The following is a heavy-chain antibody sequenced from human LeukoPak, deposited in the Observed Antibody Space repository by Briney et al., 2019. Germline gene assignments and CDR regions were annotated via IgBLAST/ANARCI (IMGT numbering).Heavy chain of an antibody. D-gene: IGHD5-18*01. Sequence: GASLKVSSKASLYTFASYDMHCVRQAPGHRLEWRGIINPSSGSTSYAQKFQRRVTMTSDTSTTTVYMQRSRVRSQDTAVSCCTRDLRDTAMVWLSWFDPWRQATLVSVCS. CDR1: LYTFASYD. CDR2: INPSSGST. V-gene: IGHV1-46*01. J-gene: IGHJ5*02. CDR3: TRDLRDTAMVWLSWFDP.